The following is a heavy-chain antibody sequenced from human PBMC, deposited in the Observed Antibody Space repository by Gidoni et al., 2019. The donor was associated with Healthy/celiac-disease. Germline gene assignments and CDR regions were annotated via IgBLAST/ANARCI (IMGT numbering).Heavy chain of an antibody. CDR1: GGSSSSGSYY. J-gene: IGHJ4*02. D-gene: IGHD3-22*01. V-gene: IGHV4-61*02. CDR2: IYTRGST. Sequence: QVQLQESGPGLVKPSQTLSLTCTVSGGSSSSGSYYWSWIRQPAGKGLEWIGRIYTRGSTNDNPSLTSRVTISVDTSKNQFSLKLSSVTAADTAVYYCARTYYYDSSGHTTDFDYWGQGTLVTVSS. CDR3: ARTYYYDSSGHTTDFDY.